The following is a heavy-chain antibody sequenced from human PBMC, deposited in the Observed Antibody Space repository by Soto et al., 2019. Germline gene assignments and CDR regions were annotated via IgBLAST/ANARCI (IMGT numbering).Heavy chain of an antibody. CDR2: INGSGGNT. D-gene: IGHD2-2*01. CDR3: ARLPHIVVAPPLKWFDP. V-gene: IGHV3-23*01. Sequence: PGGSLRLSCAASGFTFGGYAMSWVRQAPGKGLEWVSDINGSGGNTYYADSVKGRFTISRDNSKNTLFLQMNSLRAEDTAVYYCARLPHIVVAPPLKWFDPWGQGALVTVSS. J-gene: IGHJ5*02. CDR1: GFTFGGYA.